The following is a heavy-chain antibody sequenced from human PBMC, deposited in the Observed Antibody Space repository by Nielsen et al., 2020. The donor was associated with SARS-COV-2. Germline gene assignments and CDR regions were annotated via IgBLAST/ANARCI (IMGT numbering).Heavy chain of an antibody. V-gene: IGHV1-2*02. J-gene: IGHJ6*02. CDR3: ARQVGYCSSTSCLYYYYYGMDV. D-gene: IGHD2-2*01. CDR2: INPNSSGT. Sequence: ASVKVSCKASGYTFTGYYMHWVRQAPGQGLEWMGWINPNSSGTNYAQKFQGRVTMTRDTSISTAYMELSRLRSDDTAVYYCARQVGYCSSTSCLYYYYYGMDVWGQGTTVTVSS. CDR1: GYTFTGYY.